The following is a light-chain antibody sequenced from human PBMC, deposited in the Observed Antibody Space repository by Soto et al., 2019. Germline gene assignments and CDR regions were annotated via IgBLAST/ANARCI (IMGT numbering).Light chain of an antibody. CDR3: QPRSNWT. CDR2: DAS. Sequence: EIVLTQSPATLSLSPGERATLSCRASQSVSSYLAWYQQKPGQAPRLLIYDASNRGTGIPARFSGSGSGTDFALTISSLEPEDFAVYYCQPRSNWTFGQGTKVEIK. V-gene: IGKV3-11*01. CDR1: QSVSSY. J-gene: IGKJ1*01.